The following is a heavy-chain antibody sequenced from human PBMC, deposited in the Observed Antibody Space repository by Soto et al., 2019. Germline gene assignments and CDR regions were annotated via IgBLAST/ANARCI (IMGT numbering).Heavy chain of an antibody. V-gene: IGHV2-5*02. CDR2: IYWDDDDK. Sequence: QITLKESGPTLVRSTQTLTLTCTFSGFSLTTTGVGVGWIRQPPGKALEWLALIYWDDDDKRYSPSLQSRLTITKDTSKNQVVLTVTNLDPVDTGTYYCARTRSSTTAFNWFDPWGQGILVTVSS. J-gene: IGHJ5*02. D-gene: IGHD1-1*01. CDR3: ARTRSSTTAFNWFDP. CDR1: GFSLTTTGVG.